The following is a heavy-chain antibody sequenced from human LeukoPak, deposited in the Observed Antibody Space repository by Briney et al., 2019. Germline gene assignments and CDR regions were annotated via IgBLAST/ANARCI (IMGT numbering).Heavy chain of an antibody. CDR2: TSPNSGDT. CDR3: ARDLDEVRGYNWFDP. D-gene: IGHD3-10*01. CDR1: GYTFTGYY. V-gene: IGHV1-2*06. Sequence: ASVKVSCKASGYTFTGYYMHWVRQAPGRGLEWPGRTSPNSGDTNYAQKFQGRVTMTRDTSISTAYMELSILRSDDTAVYYCARDLDEVRGYNWFDPWGQGTLVTVSS. J-gene: IGHJ5*02.